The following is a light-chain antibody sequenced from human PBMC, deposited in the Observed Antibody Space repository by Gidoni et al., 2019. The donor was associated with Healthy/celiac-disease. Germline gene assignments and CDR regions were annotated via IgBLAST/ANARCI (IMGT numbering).Light chain of an antibody. Sequence: EIVLTQAPGTLSLSPGERATISYRTSQSVSRSYLAWYQQKPGQAPRLLIYGASSRATGIPARFSGSGSGTDFTLTISRLEPEDFAAYYCQQYGSSPQTFGQGTKVEIK. CDR3: QQYGSSPQT. CDR1: QSVSRSY. V-gene: IGKV3-20*01. CDR2: GAS. J-gene: IGKJ1*01.